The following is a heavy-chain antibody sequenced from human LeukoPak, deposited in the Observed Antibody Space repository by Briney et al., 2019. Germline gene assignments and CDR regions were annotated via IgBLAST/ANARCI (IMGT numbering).Heavy chain of an antibody. CDR3: ARDYCSGGSCWMSDY. D-gene: IGHD2-15*01. Sequence: SETLSLTCAVSGGSISSGGYYWSWIRQPPGKGLEWIGYIYYSGSTNYNPSLKSRVTISVDTSKNQFSLKLSSVTAADTAVYYCARDYCSGGSCWMSDYWGQGTLVTVSS. V-gene: IGHV4-61*08. CDR2: IYYSGST. J-gene: IGHJ4*02. CDR1: GGSISSGGYY.